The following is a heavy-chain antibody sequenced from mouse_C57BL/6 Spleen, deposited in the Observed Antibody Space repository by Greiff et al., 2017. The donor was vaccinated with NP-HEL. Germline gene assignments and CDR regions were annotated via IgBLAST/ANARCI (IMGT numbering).Heavy chain of an antibody. J-gene: IGHJ2*01. V-gene: IGHV2-2*01. CDR3: ARGEAYYDYDFDY. Sequence: VQVVESGPGLVQPSQSLSITCTVSGFSLTSYGVHWVRQSPGKGLEWLGVIWSGGSTDYNAAFISRLSISKDNSKSQVFFKMNSLQADDTAIYYCARGEAYYDYDFDYWGQGTTLTVSS. D-gene: IGHD2-4*01. CDR2: IWSGGST. CDR1: GFSLTSYG.